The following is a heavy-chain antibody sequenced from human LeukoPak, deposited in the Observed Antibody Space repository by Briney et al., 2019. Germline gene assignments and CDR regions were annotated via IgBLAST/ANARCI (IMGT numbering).Heavy chain of an antibody. CDR3: ARHVAYIPRSQGAFDV. V-gene: IGHV4-59*11. J-gene: IGHJ3*01. Sequence: SETLSLTCSVSGGSITSHFWSWIREPPGKGLEWIGYIHYSRSTNYNPSLKSRVTISPDTSKNQLFLKLNSVTAADTAVYYCARHVAYIPRSQGAFDVWGQGTTVYVSS. CDR2: IHYSRST. CDR1: GGSITSHF. D-gene: IGHD3-16*01.